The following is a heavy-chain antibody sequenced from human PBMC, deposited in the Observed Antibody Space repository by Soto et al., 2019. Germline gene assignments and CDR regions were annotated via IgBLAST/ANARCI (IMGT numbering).Heavy chain of an antibody. CDR1: GGSINTFY. Sequence: LSITCIVSGGSINTFYWSWVPQPSVNVLLCILRIFSSGSTSFNPSLESRVAMSVDTSKNHFSLNLSSVPAADMAVYYCARDGSYSAYNFAHGIQLWSFDFWGQGALVTVSS. CDR3: ARDGSYSAYNFAHGIQLWSFDF. J-gene: IGHJ4*02. V-gene: IGHV4-4*07. CDR2: IFSSGST. D-gene: IGHD5-12*01.